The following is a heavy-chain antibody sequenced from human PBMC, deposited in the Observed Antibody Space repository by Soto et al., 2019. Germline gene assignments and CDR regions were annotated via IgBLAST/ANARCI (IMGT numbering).Heavy chain of an antibody. D-gene: IGHD2-21*02. Sequence: VQLVQSGAEVKKTGSSVKVSCKASGGTFNKFAYSWVRQAPGQGFEWMGGIIPVFRSANYAQCFRGRITITADEYTSTVYLYLNDLRSDDTAVYYYARRYCASDNCPLFYYFVDLWGLGTTVTVSS. CDR2: IIPVFRSA. J-gene: IGHJ6*02. CDR3: ARRYCASDNCPLFYYFVDL. V-gene: IGHV1-69*01. CDR1: GGTFNKFA.